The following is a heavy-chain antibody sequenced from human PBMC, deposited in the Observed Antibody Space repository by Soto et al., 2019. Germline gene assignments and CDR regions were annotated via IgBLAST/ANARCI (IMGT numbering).Heavy chain of an antibody. J-gene: IGHJ4*02. Sequence: SETLSLTCDVYGGSFSAYYWSWIRQPPGKGLEWIGEINHSGGTSYNPSLKSRVTISVDTSKSQFSLKLTSVTAADRAVYYCARGSVDTVDSSGFYEYWGQATPVTVS. V-gene: IGHV4-34*01. CDR3: ARGSVDTVDSSGFYEY. CDR1: GGSFSAYY. D-gene: IGHD3-22*01. CDR2: INHSGGT.